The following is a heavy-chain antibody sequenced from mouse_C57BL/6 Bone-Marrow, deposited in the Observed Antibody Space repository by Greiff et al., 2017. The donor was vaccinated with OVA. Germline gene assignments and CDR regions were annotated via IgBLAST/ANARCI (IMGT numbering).Heavy chain of an antibody. CDR2: ISYDGSN. CDR3: GRCNNCWMDD. Sequence: EVQLLESGPGLVKPSQSLSLSCSVSGYSITSCYYWNWIRQFPGNKLEWMGYISYDGSNNYNPSLKNRISITRDTSKNQFFLKLNSVTTEDTATYYCGRCNNCWMDDWGQGTSVTVSS. V-gene: IGHV3-6*01. D-gene: IGHD1-3*01. CDR1: GYSITSCYY. J-gene: IGHJ4*01.